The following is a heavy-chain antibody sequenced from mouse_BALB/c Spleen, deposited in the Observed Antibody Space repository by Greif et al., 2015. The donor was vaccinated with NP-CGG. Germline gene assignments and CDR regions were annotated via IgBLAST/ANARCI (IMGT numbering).Heavy chain of an antibody. CDR2: IDPASVDT. Sequence: EVQLQQSGAELVKPGASVKLSCTASGFNIKDTYLHWVKQRPEQCLEWIGRIDPASVDTKYDPKFQGKATITTDTSSNAAYLQLSSLTSEYTDVYYCANAYYRSMGFAYWGQGTMVTVSA. V-gene: IGHV14-3*02. CDR1: GFNIKDTY. CDR3: ANAYYRSMGFAY. J-gene: IGHJ3*01. D-gene: IGHD2-14*01.